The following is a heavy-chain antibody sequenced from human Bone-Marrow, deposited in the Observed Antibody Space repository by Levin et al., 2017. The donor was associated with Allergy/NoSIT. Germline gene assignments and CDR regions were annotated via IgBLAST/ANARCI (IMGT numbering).Heavy chain of an antibody. D-gene: IGHD6-19*01. CDR2: IIPIFGTA. J-gene: IGHJ5*02. Sequence: ASVKVSCKASGGTFSSYAISWVRQAPGQGLEWMGGIIPIFGTANYAQKFQGRVTITADESTSTAYMELSSLRSEDTAVYYCARGYSSGPLKRWYNWFDPWGQGTLVTVSS. V-gene: IGHV1-69*13. CDR1: GGTFSSYA. CDR3: ARGYSSGPLKRWYNWFDP.